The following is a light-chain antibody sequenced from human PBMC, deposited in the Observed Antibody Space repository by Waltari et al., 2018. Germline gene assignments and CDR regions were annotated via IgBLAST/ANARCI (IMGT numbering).Light chain of an antibody. CDR3: QQYYTVPVS. V-gene: IGKV4-1*01. J-gene: IGKJ3*01. CDR1: QTVLDTSNIKNY. Sequence: DIVMTQSPDSLAVSLGARATINCKSSQTVLDTSNIKNYLAWYQQKSGQPPKVLVYWASTRESGVPDRFSGSGSGTDFTLTIDNLQADDVAIYYCQQYYTVPVSFGPGTTVDLK. CDR2: WAS.